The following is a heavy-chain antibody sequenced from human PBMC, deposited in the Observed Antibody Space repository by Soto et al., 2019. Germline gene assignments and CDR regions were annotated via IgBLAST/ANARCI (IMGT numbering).Heavy chain of an antibody. V-gene: IGHV3-23*01. Sequence: EVQLLESGGGLVQPGGSLRLSCAASGFTFTNYAMSWVRRAPGRGLEWVSAISSRGETTYYADSVKGRFTISRDNSKNTVNQKMSSLRSEDTDIYYCTNSFCPSGTNWHSHFDHWGQGALVIVSS. CDR2: ISSRGETT. D-gene: IGHD1-7*01. J-gene: IGHJ4*02. CDR3: TNSFCPSGTNWHSHFDH. CDR1: GFTFTNYA.